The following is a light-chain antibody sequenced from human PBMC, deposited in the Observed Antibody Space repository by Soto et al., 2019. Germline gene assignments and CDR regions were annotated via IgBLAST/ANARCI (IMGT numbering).Light chain of an antibody. V-gene: IGLV4-69*01. CDR3: QTWGTGIRWV. CDR2: LNSDGSH. Sequence: QPVLTQSPSASASLGASVKLTCTLSSGHSSYAIAWHQQQPEKGPRYLMKLNSDGSHSKGDGIPDRFSGSSSGAERYLTISSLQSEEEADYYCQTWGTGIRWVFGGGTKLTVL. J-gene: IGLJ3*02. CDR1: SGHSSYA.